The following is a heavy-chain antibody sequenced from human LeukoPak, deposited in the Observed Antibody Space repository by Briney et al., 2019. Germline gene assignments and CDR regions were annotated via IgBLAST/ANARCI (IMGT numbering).Heavy chain of an antibody. CDR2: IYHSGIT. CDR3: ACHYDSSGYYYWFDP. Sequence: PSETLSLTCTVAGVSGDSISSSCGSWLRQPAGKGLEWIGSIYHSGITRYNPSLKSRVTRSVDTSKNQFSLKLSSVTAADTAVYCCACHYDSSGYYYWFDPWGQGTLVTVSS. CDR1: GDSISSSC. J-gene: IGHJ5*02. V-gene: IGHV4-38-2*02. D-gene: IGHD3-22*01.